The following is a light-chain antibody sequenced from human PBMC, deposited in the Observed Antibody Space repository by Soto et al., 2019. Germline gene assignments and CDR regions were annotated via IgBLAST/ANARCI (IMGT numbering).Light chain of an antibody. CDR1: TSNIGSHT. J-gene: IGLJ2*01. CDR2: SNS. V-gene: IGLV1-44*01. Sequence: QSVLTQPPSASGTPGQMVTISCSGSTSNIGSHTVNWYQQLPGTAPKLLIYSNSQRPSGVPDRFSGSQSGTSASLAIRGLQSEDEAHYYCAAWDDSLSVIFGGGTKLTVL. CDR3: AAWDDSLSVI.